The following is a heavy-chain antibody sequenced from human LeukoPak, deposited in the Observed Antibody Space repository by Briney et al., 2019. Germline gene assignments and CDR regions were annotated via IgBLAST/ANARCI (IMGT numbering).Heavy chain of an antibody. Sequence: PSETLSLTCAVSGGSISSSGYYWTWIRQPAGKGLEWIGRVYTSGSTHYNPSLKTRLTMSVDTSKNQFSLKLGSVTAADTAVYYCARLITGTTTAFDIWGQGTMVTVSS. V-gene: IGHV4-61*02. D-gene: IGHD1-7*01. CDR3: ARLITGTTTAFDI. CDR1: GGSISSSGYY. J-gene: IGHJ3*02. CDR2: VYTSGST.